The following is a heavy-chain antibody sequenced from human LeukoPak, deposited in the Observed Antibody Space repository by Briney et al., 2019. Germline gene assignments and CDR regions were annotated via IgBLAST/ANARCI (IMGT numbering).Heavy chain of an antibody. CDR1: GYTFTGYY. Sequence: ASVKVSCKASGYTFTGYYMHWVRQAPGQGLEWMGWINPNSGGTNYAQKFQGRVTMTRDTSISTAYMELSRLRSDDTAVYYCAREQRGRSSGWRDAFDIWGQGTMVTVSS. J-gene: IGHJ3*02. CDR2: INPNSGGT. D-gene: IGHD6-19*01. V-gene: IGHV1-2*02. CDR3: AREQRGRSSGWRDAFDI.